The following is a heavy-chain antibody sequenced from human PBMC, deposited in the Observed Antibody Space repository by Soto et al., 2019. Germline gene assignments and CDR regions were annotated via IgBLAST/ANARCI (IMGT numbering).Heavy chain of an antibody. D-gene: IGHD3-10*01. CDR1: GFTFDNYA. J-gene: IGHJ4*02. CDR2: IKQDGSEK. CDR3: ARAGFYGSWY. V-gene: IGHV3-7*01. Sequence: GGSLRLSCAASGFTFDNYAMSWVRQAPGKGLEWVANIKQDGSEKYYVDSVKGRFTISRDNAKNSLYLQMNSLRAEDTAVYYCARAGFYGSWYWGQGTLVTVSS.